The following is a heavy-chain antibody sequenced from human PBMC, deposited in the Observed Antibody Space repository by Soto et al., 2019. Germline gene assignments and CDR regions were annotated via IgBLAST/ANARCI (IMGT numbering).Heavy chain of an antibody. CDR3: ARVPTMVRGVIERALDY. V-gene: IGHV3-11*01. CDR2: ISSSGSTI. Sequence: SGGSLRLSCAASGFTFSDYYMSWIRQAPGKGLEWVSYISSSGSTIYYADSVKGRFTISRDNAKNSLYLQMNSLRAEDTAVYYCARVPTMVRGVIERALDYWGQGTLVTVSS. J-gene: IGHJ4*02. CDR1: GFTFSDYY. D-gene: IGHD3-10*01.